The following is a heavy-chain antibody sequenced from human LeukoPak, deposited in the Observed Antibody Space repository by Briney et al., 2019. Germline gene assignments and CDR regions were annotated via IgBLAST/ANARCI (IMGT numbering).Heavy chain of an antibody. J-gene: IGHJ5*02. Sequence: SSETLSLTCAVYGGSFSGYYWSWIRQPPGKGLEWIGEINHSGSTNYNPSLKSRVTISVDTSKNQFPLKLSSVTAADTAVYYCARRKLYCSSTSCLNWFDPWGQGTLVTVSS. CDR3: ARRKLYCSSTSCLNWFDP. CDR1: GGSFSGYY. D-gene: IGHD2-2*01. V-gene: IGHV4-34*01. CDR2: INHSGST.